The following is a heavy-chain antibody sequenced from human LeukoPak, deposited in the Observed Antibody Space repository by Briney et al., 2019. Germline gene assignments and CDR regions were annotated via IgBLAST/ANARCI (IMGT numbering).Heavy chain of an antibody. CDR3: ASFFMSAGYYFDY. J-gene: IGHJ4*02. V-gene: IGHV4-31*03. D-gene: IGHD6-19*01. Sequence: SETLSLTCTVSGGSISSGGYYWSWIRQHPGKGLERIGYIYYSGSTYYNPSLKSRVIISVDTSKNQFSLKLSSVTAADTAVYYCASFFMSAGYYFDYWGQGTLVTVS. CDR2: IYYSGST. CDR1: GGSISSGGYY.